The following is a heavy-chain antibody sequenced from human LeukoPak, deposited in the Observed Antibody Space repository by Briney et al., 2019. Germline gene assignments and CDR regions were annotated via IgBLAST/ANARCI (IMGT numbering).Heavy chain of an antibody. CDR2: IYSGGST. D-gene: IGHD4-17*01. CDR3: ARVRGDYPYYFDY. J-gene: IGHJ4*02. V-gene: IGHV3-53*01. Sequence: GGSLRLSCAASGFTVSSNYMSWVRQAPGKGLEWVSVIYSGGSTYYADSVKGRFTISRDNSKNTLYLQMNSLRAEDMAVYYCARVRGDYPYYFDYWGQGTLVTVSS. CDR1: GFTVSSNY.